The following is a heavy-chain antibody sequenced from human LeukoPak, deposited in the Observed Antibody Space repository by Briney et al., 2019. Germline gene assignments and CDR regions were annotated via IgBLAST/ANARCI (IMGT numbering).Heavy chain of an antibody. CDR3: ARICSGTSCYVDV. D-gene: IGHD2-2*01. J-gene: IGHJ6*03. CDR2: IYYSGST. Sequence: SETLSLTCTVSGGSISSSNYYWGWIRQPPGKGLEWIGSIYYSGSTYYNPSLKSRVTISVDTSKNQFSLKLSSVTAADTAVYYCARICSGTSCYVDVWGKGTTVTVSS. CDR1: GGSISSSNYY. V-gene: IGHV4-39*01.